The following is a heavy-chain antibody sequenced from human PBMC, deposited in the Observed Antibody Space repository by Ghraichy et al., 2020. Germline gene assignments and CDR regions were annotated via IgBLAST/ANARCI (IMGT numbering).Heavy chain of an antibody. CDR3: SAGDTVDI. CDR2: INQDGREK. D-gene: IGHD2-8*02. J-gene: IGHJ3*02. Sequence: LSLTCAASGLIFGSYWMTWVRQAPGKGLEWVANINQDGREKYYAGSVKGRFTISRENAKSSLYLKMNSLSFEDTAVYYCSAGDTVDIWGRGTMVTVAS. V-gene: IGHV3-7*03. CDR1: GLIFGSYW.